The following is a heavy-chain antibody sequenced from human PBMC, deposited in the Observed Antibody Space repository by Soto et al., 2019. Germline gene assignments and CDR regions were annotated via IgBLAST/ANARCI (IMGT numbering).Heavy chain of an antibody. CDR2: ISGNGNTI. D-gene: IGHD3-9*01. V-gene: IGHV3-11*01. CDR1: AFTFSDYY. CDR3: AKGHFNVILAAYYPFYPDFFDY. Sequence: GGSLRLSCAASAFTFSDYYMGWIRQAPGKGLEWLSYISGNGNTIYYADSVKGRFTVSRDNAKNLLYLQVNSLRAEDTAVYYCAKGHFNVILAAYYPFYPDFFDYWGQGTLVTGSS. J-gene: IGHJ4*02.